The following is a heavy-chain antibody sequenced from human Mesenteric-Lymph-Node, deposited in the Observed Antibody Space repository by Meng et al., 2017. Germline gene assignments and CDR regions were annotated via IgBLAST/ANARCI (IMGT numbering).Heavy chain of an antibody. V-gene: IGHV3-7*01. CDR3: ARPDRRVINGLGEYFFDY. J-gene: IGHJ4*02. CDR2: IKQDGSEE. CDR1: GFTFSSYW. Sequence: GGSLRLSCAASGFTFSSYWMSWVRQAPGKGLEWVANIKQDGSEEFYGDSVKDRFTVSRDNSKNSLYLQMDSLRVEDTAVYFCARPDRRVINGLGEYFFDYWGRGALVTVSS. D-gene: IGHD1-20*01.